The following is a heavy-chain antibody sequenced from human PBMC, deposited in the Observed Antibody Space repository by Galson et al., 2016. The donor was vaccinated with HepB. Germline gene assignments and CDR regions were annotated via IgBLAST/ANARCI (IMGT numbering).Heavy chain of an antibody. D-gene: IGHD3-10*01. Sequence: SLRLSCAASGFTFDDYIMHWVRQRPGKGLEWVSLISWDGGGTFYADSVKGRFTISRDNSKNSLFLQMNSLRREDTALYYCAKGIGYYYYDLDVWGKGTTVTVSS. CDR2: ISWDGGGT. CDR1: GFTFDDYI. V-gene: IGHV3-43*01. CDR3: AKGIGYYYYDLDV. J-gene: IGHJ6*03.